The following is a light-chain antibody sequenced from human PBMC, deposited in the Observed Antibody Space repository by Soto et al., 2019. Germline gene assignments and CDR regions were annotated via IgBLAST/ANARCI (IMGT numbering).Light chain of an antibody. J-gene: IGLJ1*01. CDR3: LSKRGDTTEV. CDR2: EVT. V-gene: IGLV2-14*01. CDR1: SSDVGGYNY. Sequence: QSVLTQPPSASGSPGQSVTISCTGTSSDVGGYNYVSWYQQHPGKAPKLMIYEVTNRPSGVSNRFSGSKSGNTASLTISGLQAEDEADYYCLSKRGDTTEVFGTGTKLTVL.